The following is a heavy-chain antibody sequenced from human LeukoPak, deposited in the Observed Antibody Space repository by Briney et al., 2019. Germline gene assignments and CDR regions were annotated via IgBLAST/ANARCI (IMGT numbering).Heavy chain of an antibody. CDR2: INPSGGST. J-gene: IGHJ6*02. Sequence: ASVKVSCKASGYTFTSYYMHWVRQAPGQGLEWMGIINPSGGSTSYAQKFQGRVTMTRDTSTSTAYMELSSLRSEDTAVYYCARDAGYSGYDRTYGMDVWGQGTTVTVSS. V-gene: IGHV1-46*01. CDR3: ARDAGYSGYDRTYGMDV. D-gene: IGHD5-12*01. CDR1: GYTFTSYY.